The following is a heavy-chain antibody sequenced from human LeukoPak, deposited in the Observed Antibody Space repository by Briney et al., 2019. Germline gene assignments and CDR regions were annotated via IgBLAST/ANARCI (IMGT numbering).Heavy chain of an antibody. D-gene: IGHD5-12*01. V-gene: IGHV1-69*04. CDR3: ARELIGLDIVATFHYYYGMDV. J-gene: IGHJ6*02. CDR1: GGTFSSYA. Sequence: ASVKVSCKASGGTFSSYAISWVRQAPGQGLEWMGRIIPILGIANYAQKFQGRVTITADKFTSTAYMELSSLRSEDTAVYYCARELIGLDIVATFHYYYGMDVWGQGTTVTVSS. CDR2: IIPILGIA.